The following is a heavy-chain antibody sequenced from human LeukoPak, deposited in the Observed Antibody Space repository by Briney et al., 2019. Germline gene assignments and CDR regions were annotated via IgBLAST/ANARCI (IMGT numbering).Heavy chain of an antibody. CDR1: GYTFTVYF. CDR2: INPNSGGT. CDR3: ARELNYDSSGYYFDY. D-gene: IGHD3-22*01. V-gene: IGHV1-2*02. Sequence: ASFKGSCNASGYTFTVYFMHWVRQSPGQVLDWLGWINPNSGGTNYAQKFQGRVTMTRDTSISTAYMELSRLRSDDTAVYYCARELNYDSSGYYFDYWGQGTLVTVSS. J-gene: IGHJ4*02.